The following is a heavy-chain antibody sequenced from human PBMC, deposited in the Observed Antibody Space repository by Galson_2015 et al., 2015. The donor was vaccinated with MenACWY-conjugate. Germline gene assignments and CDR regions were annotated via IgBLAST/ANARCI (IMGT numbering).Heavy chain of an antibody. V-gene: IGHV3-21*01. CDR2: ITSGSDYI. Sequence: SLRLSCAASGFTFNTYPMNWVRQAPGEGLEWVSSITSGSDYIYYADSVKGRFTVSRDNAENSLYPQMNSLRPEDTAVYYCAREDLAWAFGLDYWGQGTLVTVSS. CDR1: GFTFNTYP. J-gene: IGHJ4*02. D-gene: IGHD2/OR15-2a*01. CDR3: AREDLAWAFGLDY.